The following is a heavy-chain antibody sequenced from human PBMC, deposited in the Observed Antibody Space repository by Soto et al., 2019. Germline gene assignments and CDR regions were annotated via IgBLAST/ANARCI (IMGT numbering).Heavy chain of an antibody. CDR2: IISSLGTA. CDR3: AIREGNQIGGRWFDP. J-gene: IGHJ5*02. V-gene: IGHV1-69*01. CDR1: GGTFSSYA. D-gene: IGHD2-15*01. Sequence: QVQLVQSGAEVKKPGSSVKVSCKASGGTFSSYAISWVRQAPGQGLEWLGGIISSLGTANYAQKCQGSVTIAADESTSTAYMELSSRGSEDTVVYYCAIREGNQIGGRWFDPWGQGTLGTGSS.